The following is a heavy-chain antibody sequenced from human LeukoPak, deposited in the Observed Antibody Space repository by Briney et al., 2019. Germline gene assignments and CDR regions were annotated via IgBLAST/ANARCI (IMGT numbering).Heavy chain of an antibody. D-gene: IGHD5-12*01. CDR1: GFTFSSYA. CDR3: AKDRGIVATITADY. Sequence: GGSLRLSCAASGFTFSSYAMSWVRQAPGKGLEWVSAISGSGGSTYYADSVKGRFTISRDNSKNTLYLQMNSLSAEDTAVYYCAKDRGIVATITADYWGQGTLVTVSS. CDR2: ISGSGGST. J-gene: IGHJ4*02. V-gene: IGHV3-23*01.